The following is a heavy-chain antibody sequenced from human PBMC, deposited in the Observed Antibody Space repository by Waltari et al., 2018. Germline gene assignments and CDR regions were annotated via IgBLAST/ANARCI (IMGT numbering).Heavy chain of an antibody. Sequence: EVQLVESGGGLVQPGGSLRLSCAASGFTFSSYWMSWVRQAPGKGLEWVANIKQDGSEKYYVDSVKGRFTISRDNAKNSLYLQMNSLRAEDTAVYYCARVGRDGYLPTYYFDYWGQGTLVTVSS. CDR3: ARVGRDGYLPTYYFDY. V-gene: IGHV3-7*01. CDR1: GFTFSSYW. D-gene: IGHD5-12*01. J-gene: IGHJ4*02. CDR2: IKQDGSEK.